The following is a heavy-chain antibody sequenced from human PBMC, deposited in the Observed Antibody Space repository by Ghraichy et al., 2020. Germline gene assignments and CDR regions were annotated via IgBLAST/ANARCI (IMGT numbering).Heavy chain of an antibody. Sequence: GGSLRLSCAASRFNFARHWMSWVRQAPGRGLEWVANIKEDGSETKYVDSAKGRFSISRDNGRNSLYLQMSGLRADDTAIYYCARERFGATTKKGFDHWGQGTLVTVSS. CDR1: RFNFARHW. D-gene: IGHD3-3*01. CDR3: ARERFGATTKKGFDH. J-gene: IGHJ4*02. CDR2: IKEDGSET. V-gene: IGHV3-7*03.